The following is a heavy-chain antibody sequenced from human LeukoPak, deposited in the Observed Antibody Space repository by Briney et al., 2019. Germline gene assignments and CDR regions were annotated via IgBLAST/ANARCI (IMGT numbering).Heavy chain of an antibody. D-gene: IGHD6-13*01. V-gene: IGHV4-34*01. J-gene: IGHJ5*02. CDR3: ARGLGYSSTRFDP. CDR2: INHSGST. CDR1: GGSFSGYY. Sequence: SGTLSLTCAVYGGSFSGYYWSWIRQPPGKGLEWIGEINHSGSTNYNPSLKSRVTISVDTSKNQFSLKLSSVTAADTAVYYCARGLGYSSTRFDPWGQGTLVTVSS.